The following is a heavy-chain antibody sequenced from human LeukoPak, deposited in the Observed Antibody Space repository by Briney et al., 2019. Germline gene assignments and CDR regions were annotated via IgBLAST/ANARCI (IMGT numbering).Heavy chain of an antibody. CDR3: ARSGSVVVVPAAYNWFDP. J-gene: IGHJ5*02. CDR1: GYTFTGYY. Sequence: ASVKVSCKASGYTFTGYYMHWVRQVPGQGLEWMGWINPNSGGTNYAQKFQGRVTMTRDTSISTAYMELSRLRSDDTAVYYCARSGSVVVVPAAYNWFDPWGQGTLVTVSS. V-gene: IGHV1-2*02. D-gene: IGHD2-2*01. CDR2: INPNSGGT.